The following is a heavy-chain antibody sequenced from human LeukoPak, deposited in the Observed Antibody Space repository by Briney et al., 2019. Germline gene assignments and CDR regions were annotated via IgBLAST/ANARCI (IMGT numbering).Heavy chain of an antibody. CDR3: AREGEHYDILTGYYGFDY. J-gene: IGHJ4*02. CDR2: ISSSSSTI. D-gene: IGHD3-9*01. Sequence: GGSLRLSCAASGFTFSSYSMNWVRQAPGKGLEWVSYISSSSSTIYYADSVKGRFTISRDNAKNSLYLQMNSLRDEDTAVYYCAREGEHYDILTGYYGFDYWGQGTLVTVSS. V-gene: IGHV3-48*02. CDR1: GFTFSSYS.